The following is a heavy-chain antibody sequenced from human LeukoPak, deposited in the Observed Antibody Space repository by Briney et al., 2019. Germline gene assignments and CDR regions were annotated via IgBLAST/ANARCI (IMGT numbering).Heavy chain of an antibody. J-gene: IGHJ4*02. V-gene: IGHV3-21*01. D-gene: IGHD3-22*01. Sequence: GGSLRLSCAASGFTFSSYEMNWVRQAPGKGLEWVSSISSSSSYIYYADSVKGRFTISRDNAKNSLYLQMNSLRAEDTAVYYCARSLGTMIVVVNQGDYWGQGTLVTVSS. CDR1: GFTFSSYE. CDR3: ARSLGTMIVVVNQGDY. CDR2: ISSSSSYI.